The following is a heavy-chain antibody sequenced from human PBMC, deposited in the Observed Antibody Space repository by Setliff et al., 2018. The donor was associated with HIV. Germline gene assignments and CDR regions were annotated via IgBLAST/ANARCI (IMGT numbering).Heavy chain of an antibody. J-gene: IGHJ6*02. CDR3: ARGHCSGTNCYGVDYYGMDV. CDR1: GGSISSHY. D-gene: IGHD2-2*01. CDR2: IYHSEYT. Sequence: SETLSLTCTVSGGSISSHYWGWLRQPPGKGLEWIGEIYHSEYTNYNASLKSRVSMSVDKSKNQFSLKLTSVTAADTAVYYCARGHCSGTNCYGVDYYGMDVWGQGTTFTVSS. V-gene: IGHV4-59*11.